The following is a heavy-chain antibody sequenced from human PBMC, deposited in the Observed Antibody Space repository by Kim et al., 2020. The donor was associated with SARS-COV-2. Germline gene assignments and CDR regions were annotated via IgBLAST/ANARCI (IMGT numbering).Heavy chain of an antibody. J-gene: IGHJ6*02. Sequence: SETLSLTCTVSGGSISSSSYYWGWIRQPPGKGLEWIGSIYYSGSTYYNPSLKSRVTISVDTSKNQFSLKLSSVTAADTAVYYCASLAGSVTARYYGMDVWGQGTTVTVSS. CDR3: ASLAGSVTARYYGMDV. D-gene: IGHD1-1*01. CDR1: GGSISSSSYY. CDR2: IYYSGST. V-gene: IGHV4-39*01.